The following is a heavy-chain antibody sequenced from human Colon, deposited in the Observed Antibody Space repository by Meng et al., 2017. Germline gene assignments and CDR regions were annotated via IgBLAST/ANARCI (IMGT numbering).Heavy chain of an antibody. CDR1: GFTFSKAW. CDR3: VIGGGVRGVKGFEN. D-gene: IGHD3-10*01. J-gene: IGHJ4*02. CDR2: IKSKSDGGTT. V-gene: IGHV3-15*01. Sequence: GESLKISCAASGFTFSKAWMSWVRQPPGKGLEWVGRIKSKSDGGTTDYVAPVKDRFTISRDDSKTTLYLQMNGLKAEDTAVYYCVIGGGVRGVKGFENWGQGTLVTVSS.